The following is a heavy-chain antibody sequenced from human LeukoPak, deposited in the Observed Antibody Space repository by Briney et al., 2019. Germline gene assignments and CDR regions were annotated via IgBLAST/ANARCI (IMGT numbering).Heavy chain of an antibody. CDR3: AKDSVDTAMVFYYYYYMDV. CDR1: GFTFSSYA. CDR2: ISGSGGST. V-gene: IGHV3-23*01. J-gene: IGHJ6*03. Sequence: PGGSLRLSCAASGFTFSSYAMSWVRQAPGKGLEWVSAISGSGGSTYYADSVKGRFTISRDNSKNTLYLQMNSLRAEDTAVYYCAKDSVDTAMVFYYYYYMDVWGKGTTVTVSS. D-gene: IGHD5-18*01.